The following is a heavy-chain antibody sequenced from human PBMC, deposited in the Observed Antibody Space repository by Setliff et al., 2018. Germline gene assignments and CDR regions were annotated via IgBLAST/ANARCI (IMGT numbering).Heavy chain of an antibody. Sequence: ASVKVSCKASGYTFRNYAFAWVRQAPGQGLEWVGWISVYNGDTNYAQKFQGRVTLATDKSTSTAYMELRSLTYDDSAFYYCARAPSVELVTIRTNSWFTYWGQGTLVTVSS. V-gene: IGHV1-18*01. D-gene: IGHD5-18*01. CDR1: GYTFRNYA. CDR3: ARAPSVELVTIRTNSWFTY. J-gene: IGHJ4*02. CDR2: ISVYNGDT.